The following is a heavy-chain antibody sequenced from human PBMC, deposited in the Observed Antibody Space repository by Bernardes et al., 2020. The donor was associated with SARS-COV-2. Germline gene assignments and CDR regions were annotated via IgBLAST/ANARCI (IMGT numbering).Heavy chain of an antibody. CDR1: GGSISSGGYY. J-gene: IGHJ3*02. Sequence: SETLSLTCTFPGGSISSGGYYWSWIRQHPGTGLEWIGYIYYSGSTYYNPSLKSRVTISVDTSKNHFSLKLSSVTAADTAVYYCARSPLMIVVVSAFDIWSQGTMVTVSS. CDR3: ARSPLMIVVVSAFDI. D-gene: IGHD3-22*01. CDR2: IYYSGST. V-gene: IGHV4-31*03.